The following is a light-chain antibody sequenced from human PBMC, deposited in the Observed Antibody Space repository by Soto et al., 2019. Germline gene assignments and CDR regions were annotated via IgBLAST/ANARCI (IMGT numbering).Light chain of an antibody. CDR3: QQYNSYSPWT. V-gene: IGKV1-5*01. CDR1: QSISSW. CDR2: DAS. J-gene: IGKJ1*01. Sequence: DIQMTQFPSTLSASVGDRVTITCRDSQSISSWLAWYQQKPGKAPKLLIYDASSLESGVPSWFSGSGSGTEFTLTISSLQPDDFATYYCQQYNSYSPWTFGQGTKVDIK.